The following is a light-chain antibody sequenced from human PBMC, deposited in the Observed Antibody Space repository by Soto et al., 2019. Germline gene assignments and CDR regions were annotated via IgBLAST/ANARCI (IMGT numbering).Light chain of an antibody. J-gene: IGKJ1*01. Sequence: DIVMTQSPDSLAVSLGERATINCKSSQSVLHSSNNKNYLAWYQQKPGQPPKLLIYWASTRESGVPDRFSGSGSGTDFTLTISSLQAEDVAVYYCQQYYSTLTWTFGSGTKVEIK. CDR3: QQYYSTLTWT. CDR1: QSVLHSSNNKNY. V-gene: IGKV4-1*01. CDR2: WAS.